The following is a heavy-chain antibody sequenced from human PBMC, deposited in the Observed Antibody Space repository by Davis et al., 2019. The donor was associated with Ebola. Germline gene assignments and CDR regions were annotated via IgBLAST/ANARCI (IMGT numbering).Heavy chain of an antibody. Sequence: GSLRLSCAASDFIVSDKYMSWVRQAPGKGQEWVSVIYRDERTYYANSVRGRFTIYRDNSKNTIYLQMDSLRVDDTAMYYCARHVYGDFWYFDLWGRGTRVTVSS. CDR2: IYRDERT. J-gene: IGHJ2*01. CDR3: ARHVYGDFWYFDL. D-gene: IGHD4-17*01. V-gene: IGHV3-53*01. CDR1: DFIVSDKY.